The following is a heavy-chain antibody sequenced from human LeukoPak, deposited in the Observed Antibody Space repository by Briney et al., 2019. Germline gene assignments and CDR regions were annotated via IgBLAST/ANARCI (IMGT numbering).Heavy chain of an antibody. V-gene: IGHV4-39*07. CDR2: IYYSGST. CDR3: ATTKYYDFWSGYYTENYFDY. CDR1: GFTFSSYW. Sequence: GSLRLSCAASGFTFSSYWMSWVRQAPGKGLEWIGSIYYSGSTYYNPSLKSRVTISVDTSKNQFSLKLSSVTAADTAVYYCATTKYYDFWSGYYTENYFDYWGQGTLVTVSS. J-gene: IGHJ4*02. D-gene: IGHD3-3*01.